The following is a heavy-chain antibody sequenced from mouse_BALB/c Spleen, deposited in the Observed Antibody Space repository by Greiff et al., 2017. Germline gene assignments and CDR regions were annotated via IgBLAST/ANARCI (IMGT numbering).Heavy chain of an antibody. Sequence: QVQLKQSGPGLVQPSQSLSITCTVSGFSLTSYGVHWVRQSPGKGLEWLGVIWSGGSTDYNAAFISRLSISKDNSKSQVFLKLNSLQTDDTATYYCAKNYGSSYYAMDYWGQGTSVTVSS. CDR2: IWSGGST. CDR1: GFSLTSYG. J-gene: IGHJ4*01. CDR3: AKNYGSSYYAMDY. V-gene: IGHV2-2*01. D-gene: IGHD1-1*01.